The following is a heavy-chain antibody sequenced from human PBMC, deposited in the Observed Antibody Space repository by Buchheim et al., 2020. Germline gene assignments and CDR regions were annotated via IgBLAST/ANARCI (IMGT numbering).Heavy chain of an antibody. CDR3: ASDSSGLTEYFQH. D-gene: IGHD3-22*01. Sequence: QVQLVESGGGVVQPGRSLRLSCAASGFTFSSYGMHWVRQAPGKGLECVAVISYDGSTKYYVDSVKGRFTISRDNTKNTLYLQMSSLRAEDTAVYYCASDSSGLTEYFQHWGQGTL. CDR2: ISYDGSTK. J-gene: IGHJ1*01. V-gene: IGHV3-30*03. CDR1: GFTFSSYG.